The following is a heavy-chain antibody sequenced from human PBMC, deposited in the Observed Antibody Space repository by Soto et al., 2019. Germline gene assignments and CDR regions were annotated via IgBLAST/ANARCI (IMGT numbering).Heavy chain of an antibody. CDR1: GGSISSGGYY. J-gene: IGHJ5*02. CDR2: INHSGST. V-gene: IGHV4-39*07. CDR3: AREGITMVRGVRGWWFDP. Sequence: SETLSLTCTVSGGSISSGGYYWSWIRQPPGKGLEWIGEINHSGSTNYNPSLKSRVTISVDTSKNQFSLKLSSVTAADTAVYYCAREGITMVRGVRGWWFDPWGQGTLVTVSS. D-gene: IGHD3-10*01.